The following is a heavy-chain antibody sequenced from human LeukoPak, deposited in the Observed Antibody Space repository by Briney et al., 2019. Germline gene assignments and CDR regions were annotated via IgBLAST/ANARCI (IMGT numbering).Heavy chain of an antibody. V-gene: IGHV3-21*04. Sequence: SGGSLRLSCAASGFTFSSYSMNWVRQAPGKGLEWVSSISSSSSYIYYADSVKGRFTISRDNAKNSLYLQMNSLRAEDTAVYYCAREAHHYYGSGSYYENWFDPWGQGTLVTVSS. CDR2: ISSSSSYI. CDR1: GFTFSSYS. CDR3: AREAHHYYGSGSYYENWFDP. D-gene: IGHD3-10*01. J-gene: IGHJ5*02.